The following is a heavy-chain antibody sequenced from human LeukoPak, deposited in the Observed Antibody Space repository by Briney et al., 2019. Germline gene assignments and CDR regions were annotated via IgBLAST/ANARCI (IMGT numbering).Heavy chain of an antibody. CDR2: IIPIFGTA. V-gene: IGHV1-69*05. CDR1: GGTFSSYA. Sequence: ASVKVSCKASGGTFSSYAISWVRQAPGQGLEWMGRIIPIFGTANYAHKFQGRVTITTDESTSTAYMELSSLRSEDTAVYYCARDQGYGSGSYDDCWGQGTLVTVSS. CDR3: ARDQGYGSGSYDDC. J-gene: IGHJ4*02. D-gene: IGHD3-10*01.